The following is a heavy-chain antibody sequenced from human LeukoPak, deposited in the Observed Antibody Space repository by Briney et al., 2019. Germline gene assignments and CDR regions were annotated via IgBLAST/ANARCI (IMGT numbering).Heavy chain of an antibody. D-gene: IGHD3-3*01. J-gene: IGHJ5*02. V-gene: IGHV4-30-2*01. Sequence: PSETLSLTCAVSGGSISSAGYSWSWVRQPPGKGLEWIGFTYQSGSTYYNPSLQSRVTISVDRSKNQFSLRLTSVTAADTAVYYCAREEWHGSYSWFDPWGQGTLVTVSS. CDR1: GGSISSAGYS. CDR2: TYQSGST. CDR3: AREEWHGSYSWFDP.